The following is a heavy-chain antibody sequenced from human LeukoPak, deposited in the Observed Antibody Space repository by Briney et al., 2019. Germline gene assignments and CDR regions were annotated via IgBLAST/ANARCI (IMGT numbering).Heavy chain of an antibody. CDR2: IYSSGTT. J-gene: IGHJ3*01. Sequence: SQTLSLTCTVSGGSISSGSYYRSWIRQAAGKGLEWIGRIYSSGTTNYNPSLNPSLRSRVTMSIDMSKNQFSLTLTSVTAADTAVYYCARGPYCGNNCYWGFDFWGQGTMVTVSS. D-gene: IGHD2-21*01. CDR3: ARGPYCGNNCYWGFDF. CDR1: GGSISSGSYY. V-gene: IGHV4-61*02.